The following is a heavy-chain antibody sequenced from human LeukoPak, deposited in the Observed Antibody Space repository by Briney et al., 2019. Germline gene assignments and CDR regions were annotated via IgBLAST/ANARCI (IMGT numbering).Heavy chain of an antibody. CDR1: GFTFSSYA. V-gene: IGHV3-23*01. Sequence: PGGSLRLSCAASGFTFSSYAMSWVRQAPGKGLDGVSAISGSGGSTYYADSVKGRFTISRGNSKNTLYLKMNSLRAEDTAVYYCAKNIYDYVWGSYRYAPGYYFDYWGQGTLVTVSS. CDR3: AKNIYDYVWGSYRYAPGYYFDY. D-gene: IGHD3-16*02. J-gene: IGHJ4*02. CDR2: ISGSGGST.